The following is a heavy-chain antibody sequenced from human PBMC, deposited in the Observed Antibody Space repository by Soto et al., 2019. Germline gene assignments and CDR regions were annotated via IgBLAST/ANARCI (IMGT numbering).Heavy chain of an antibody. V-gene: IGHV3-30-3*01. CDR1: GFTFSSYA. CDR2: ISYDGSNK. CDR3: ARDYDFWSGSESRFDY. J-gene: IGHJ4*02. D-gene: IGHD3-3*01. Sequence: GGSLRLSCAASGFTFSSYAMHWVRQAPGKGLEWVAVISYDGSNKYYADSVKGRFTISRDNSKNTLYLQMNSLRAEDTAVYYCARDYDFWSGSESRFDYWGQGTLDTVSS.